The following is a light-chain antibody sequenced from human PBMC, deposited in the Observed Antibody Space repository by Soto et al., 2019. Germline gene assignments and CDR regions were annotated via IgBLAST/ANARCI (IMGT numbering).Light chain of an antibody. CDR2: DAS. CDR3: QQYNDYWT. V-gene: IGKV1-5*01. J-gene: IGKJ1*01. Sequence: DIQMTKSPSTLSASVGDRVVITCRASQIITTWLAWYQQKPGKAPKLLIYDASSLESGVPSRFSGSGSGTEFTLTISRLQPDDFATYYCQQYNDYWTFGQGTKVDSK. CDR1: QIITTW.